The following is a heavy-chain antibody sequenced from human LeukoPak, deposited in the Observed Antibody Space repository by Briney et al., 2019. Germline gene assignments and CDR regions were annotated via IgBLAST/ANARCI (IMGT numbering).Heavy chain of an antibody. CDR1: GDSFSSNSAA. D-gene: IGHD2-8*02. V-gene: IGHV6-1*01. Sequence: SQTLSLTCAISGDSFSSNSAAWNWVRQSPSRGLEWLGRTYYRSKWYSHYSVSVKSLITINPDTSRNQFSLQLNSVTPEDTAVYYCARGPGYFQHWGQGTLVTVSS. J-gene: IGHJ1*01. CDR2: TYYRSKWYS. CDR3: ARGPGYFQH.